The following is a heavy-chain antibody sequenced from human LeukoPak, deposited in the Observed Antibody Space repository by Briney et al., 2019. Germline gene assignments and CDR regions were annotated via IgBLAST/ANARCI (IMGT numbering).Heavy chain of an antibody. V-gene: IGHV1-69*05. CDR1: GGTFSSYA. CDR3: ARGGRDGYNYYFDY. Sequence: ASVKVSCKASGGTFSSYAISWVRQAPGQGLEWMGGIIPIFGTANHAQKFQGRVTITTDESTSTAHMELSSLRSEDTAVYYCARGGRDGYNYYFDYWGQGTLVTVSS. CDR2: IIPIFGTA. D-gene: IGHD5-24*01. J-gene: IGHJ4*02.